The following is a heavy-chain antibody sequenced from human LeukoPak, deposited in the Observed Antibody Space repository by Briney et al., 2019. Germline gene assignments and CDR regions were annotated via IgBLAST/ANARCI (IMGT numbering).Heavy chain of an antibody. D-gene: IGHD2-2*01. CDR2: IRYDGSNK. Sequence: GGSLRLSCAASGFTFSSYAMHWVRQAPGKGLEWVAFIRYDGSNKYYADSVKGRYTISRDNSKNTLCLQMNSLRAEDTAVYYCAKDVVVPAARTFDYWGQGTLVTVSS. V-gene: IGHV3-30*02. CDR1: GFTFSSYA. J-gene: IGHJ4*02. CDR3: AKDVVVPAARTFDY.